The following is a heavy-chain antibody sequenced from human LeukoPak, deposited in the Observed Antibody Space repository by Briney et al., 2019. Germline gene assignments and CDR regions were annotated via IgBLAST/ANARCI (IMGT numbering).Heavy chain of an antibody. CDR3: ARDRTIFGVSTGFDP. J-gene: IGHJ5*02. CDR2: IIPIFGTA. CDR1: GGTFSSYA. D-gene: IGHD3-3*01. Sequence: ASVKVSCKASGGTFSSYAISWVRQAPGQGLEWMGGIIPIFGTANYAQKFQGRVTITAVESMSTAYMELSSLRSEDTAVYYCARDRTIFGVSTGFDPWGQGTLVTVSS. V-gene: IGHV1-69*13.